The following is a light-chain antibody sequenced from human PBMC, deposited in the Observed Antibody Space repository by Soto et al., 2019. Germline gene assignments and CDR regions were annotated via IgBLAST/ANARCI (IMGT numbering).Light chain of an antibody. CDR1: QSVSSY. CDR2: DAS. CDR3: QQRSNWTQLT. Sequence: EIVLTQSPATLSLSPGERATLSCRASQSVSSYLAWYQQKPGQAPRLLNYDASNRAIGIPARFSGSGSGKDFTLIISRREPEDFVVYYCQQRSNWTQLTFGGGTEVEIK. J-gene: IGKJ4*01. V-gene: IGKV3-11*01.